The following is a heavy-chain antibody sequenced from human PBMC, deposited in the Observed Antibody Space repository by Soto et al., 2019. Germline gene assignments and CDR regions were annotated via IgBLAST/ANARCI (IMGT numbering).Heavy chain of an antibody. CDR2: IYPGDSDT. CDR1: GYSFTSYW. D-gene: IGHD6-13*01. V-gene: IGHV5-51*01. Sequence: GESLKISCKGSGYSFTSYWIGWVRQMPGKGLEWMGIIYPGDSDTRCSPSFQGQVTISADKSISTAYLQWSSLKASDTAMYYCARCASSSPPTNYYYGMDVWGQGTTVTVSS. CDR3: ARCASSSPPTNYYYGMDV. J-gene: IGHJ6*02.